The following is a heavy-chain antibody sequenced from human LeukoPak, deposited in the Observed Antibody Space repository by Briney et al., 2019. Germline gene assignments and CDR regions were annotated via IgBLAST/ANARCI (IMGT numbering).Heavy chain of an antibody. J-gene: IGHJ4*02. Sequence: SETLSLTCTVSGGSISSSSYYWGWIRQPPGKGLEWIGSIYYSGSTYYNPSLKSRVTISVDTSKNQFSLKLSSVTAADTAVYYCAREGPYFADYWGRGTLVTVSS. D-gene: IGHD2/OR15-2a*01. V-gene: IGHV4-39*02. CDR1: GGSISSSSYY. CDR3: AREGPYFADY. CDR2: IYYSGST.